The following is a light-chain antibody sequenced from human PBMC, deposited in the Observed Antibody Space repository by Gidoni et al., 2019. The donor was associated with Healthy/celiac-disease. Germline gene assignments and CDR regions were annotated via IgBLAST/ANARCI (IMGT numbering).Light chain of an antibody. Sequence: DIVMTQSPHSLAVSLGERAPINCKSSQSVLYSSNNKNYLAWYQQKPGQPPKLLIYWASTRESGVPERFSGSGSGTDFTLTISSLQAEDVAVYYCQQYYSTPWTFGQGTKVEIK. CDR3: QQYYSTPWT. CDR1: QSVLYSSNNKNY. CDR2: WAS. J-gene: IGKJ1*01. V-gene: IGKV4-1*01.